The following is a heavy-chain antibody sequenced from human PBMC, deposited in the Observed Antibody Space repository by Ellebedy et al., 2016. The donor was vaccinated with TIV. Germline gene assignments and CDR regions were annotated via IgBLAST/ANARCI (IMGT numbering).Heavy chain of an antibody. Sequence: GESLKISXAASGFTFSSYSMNWVRQAPGKGLEWVSSISSSSSYIYYADSVKGRFTISRDNAKNSLYLQMNSLRAEDTAVYYCARGTDYDFWSGYPSVQHWGQGTLVTVSS. CDR2: ISSSSSYI. CDR1: GFTFSSYS. V-gene: IGHV3-21*01. CDR3: ARGTDYDFWSGYPSVQH. D-gene: IGHD3-3*01. J-gene: IGHJ1*01.